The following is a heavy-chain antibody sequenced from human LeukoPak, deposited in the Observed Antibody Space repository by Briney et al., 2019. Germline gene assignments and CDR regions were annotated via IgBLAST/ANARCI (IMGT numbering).Heavy chain of an antibody. CDR2: ISAYIGNT. Sequence: ASVKVSCKASGYTFTSYGISWVRQAPGQGLEWMGWISAYIGNTNYAQKLQGRVTMTTDTSTSTAYIELRSPRSDDTAVYYCARAPGGFGETLVDHFDYWGQGTLVTVSS. D-gene: IGHD3-10*01. CDR1: GYTFTSYG. J-gene: IGHJ4*02. CDR3: ARAPGGFGETLVDHFDY. V-gene: IGHV1-18*01.